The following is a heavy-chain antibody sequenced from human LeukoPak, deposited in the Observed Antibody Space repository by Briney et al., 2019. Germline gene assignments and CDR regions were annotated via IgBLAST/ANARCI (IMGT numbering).Heavy chain of an antibody. D-gene: IGHD3-16*01. CDR3: AREERGGRDY. J-gene: IGHJ4*02. CDR2: IYYSGST. V-gene: IGHV4-59*01. CDR1: GGSISSYC. Sequence: PSETLSLTCTVSGGSISSYCWSWIRQPPGKGLEWIGYIYYSGSTNYNPSLKSRVTISVDTSKNQFSLKLSSVTAADTAVYYCAREERGGRDYWGQGTLVTVSS.